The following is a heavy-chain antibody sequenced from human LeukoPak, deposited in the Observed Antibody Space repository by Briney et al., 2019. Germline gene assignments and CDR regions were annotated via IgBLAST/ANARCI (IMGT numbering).Heavy chain of an antibody. CDR1: GFTFGDYA. J-gene: IGHJ4*02. CDR3: AKGSGSSWYYFDN. CDR2: ITGDGLST. V-gene: IGHV3-23*01. D-gene: IGHD6-13*01. Sequence: GGSLRLSCTASGFTFGDYAMSWVRQAPGKGLEWVSAITGDGLSTYYADSVKGRFTISRDNSKNTLYLQMNSLRAEDTALYYCAKGSGSSWYYFDNWGQGTLVTVSS.